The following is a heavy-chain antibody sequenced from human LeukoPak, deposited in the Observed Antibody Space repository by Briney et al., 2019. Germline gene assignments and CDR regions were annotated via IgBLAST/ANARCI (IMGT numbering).Heavy chain of an antibody. V-gene: IGHV3-48*01. CDR3: AKDPYYYDSSGYQAGDY. CDR1: GFTFSSYS. J-gene: IGHJ4*02. D-gene: IGHD3-22*01. CDR2: ISSSSSTI. Sequence: PGGSLRLSCAASGFTFSSYSMNWVRQAPGKGLEWVSYISSSSSTIYYADSVKGRFTISRDNSKNTLYLQMNSLRAEDTAVYYCAKDPYYYDSSGYQAGDYWGQGTLVTVSS.